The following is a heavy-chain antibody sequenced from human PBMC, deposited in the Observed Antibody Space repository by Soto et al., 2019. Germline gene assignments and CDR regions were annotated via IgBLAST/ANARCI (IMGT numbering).Heavy chain of an antibody. CDR2: IYNRGST. D-gene: IGHD3-16*02. Sequence: QVQLQESGPGLVRPSETLSLTCSVSRGSISSYYWSWIRQPPGKGLEWIGSIYNRGSTDYNPSLKSRVTMSVNRSKNQFSLKLNSVTAADTAMHFCARQQGDRPTRYRYWGQGTLVTVSP. CDR3: ARQQGDRPTRYRY. V-gene: IGHV4-59*08. J-gene: IGHJ4*02. CDR1: RGSISSYY.